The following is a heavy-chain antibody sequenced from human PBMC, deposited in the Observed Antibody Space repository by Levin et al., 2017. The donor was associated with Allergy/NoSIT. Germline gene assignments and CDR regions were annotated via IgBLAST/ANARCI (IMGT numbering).Heavy chain of an antibody. D-gene: IGHD5-12*01. CDR3: ARVPIVATPPYYYYGMDV. V-gene: IGHV4-59*01. CDR2: IYYSGST. J-gene: IGHJ6*02. Sequence: SETLSLTCTVSGGSISSYYWSWIRQPPGKGLEWIGYIYYSGSTNYNPSLKSRVTISVDTSKNQFSLKLSSVTAADTAVYYCARVPIVATPPYYYYGMDVWGQGTTVTVSS. CDR1: GGSISSYY.